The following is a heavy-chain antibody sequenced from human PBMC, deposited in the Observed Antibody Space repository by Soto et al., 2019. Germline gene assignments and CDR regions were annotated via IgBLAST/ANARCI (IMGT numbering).Heavy chain of an antibody. V-gene: IGHV3-9*01. Sequence: GGSLRLSCAASGFTFDDYAMHWVRQAPGKGLEWVSGISWNSGSIGYADSVKGRFTISRDNAKNSLYLQMNSLRAEDTALYYCARKSRNYMDVWGKGTTVTVSS. J-gene: IGHJ6*03. CDR2: ISWNSGSI. CDR3: ARKSRNYMDV. CDR1: GFTFDDYA.